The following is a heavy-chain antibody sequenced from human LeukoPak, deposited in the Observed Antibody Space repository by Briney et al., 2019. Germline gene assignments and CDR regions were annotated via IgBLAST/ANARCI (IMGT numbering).Heavy chain of an antibody. CDR3: TTEYNFNYYHSSGYYY. J-gene: IGHJ4*02. Sequence: GGSLRLSCAASGFTFNNAWMSWVRQAPWKGLEWVGRIKSKTDGGTTDYAAPVKGRFTISRDDSKNTLYLQMNSLKTEDTAVYYCTTEYNFNYYHSSGYYYWGQGTLVTVSS. CDR2: IKSKTDGGTT. V-gene: IGHV3-15*01. CDR1: GFTFNNAW. D-gene: IGHD3-22*01.